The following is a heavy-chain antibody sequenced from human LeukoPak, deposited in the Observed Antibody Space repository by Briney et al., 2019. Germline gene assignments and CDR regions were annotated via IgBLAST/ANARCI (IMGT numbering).Heavy chain of an antibody. V-gene: IGHV7-4-1*02. Sequence: ASVEVSCKASGYTFTSYAMNWVRQAPGQGLEWMGWINTNTGNPTYAQGFTGRFVFSLDTSVSTAYLQISSLKAEDTAVYYCARNPRYCTNGVCYNFDYWGQGTLVTVSS. CDR3: ARNPRYCTNGVCYNFDY. D-gene: IGHD2-8*01. CDR1: GYTFTSYA. J-gene: IGHJ4*02. CDR2: INTNTGNP.